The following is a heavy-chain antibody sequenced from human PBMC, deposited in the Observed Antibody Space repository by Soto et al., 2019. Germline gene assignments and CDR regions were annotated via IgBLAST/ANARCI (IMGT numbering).Heavy chain of an antibody. D-gene: IGHD2-2*01. CDR3: AREGTSHYYFDY. CDR1: GFTFSSYA. Sequence: GGSLRLSCAASGFTFSSYAMHWVRQAPGKGLEWVALISYDGSNKYYADFVKGRFTISRDNSKSTLYLQMNSLRPEDTAVYYCAREGTSHYYFDYWGQGTLVTVSS. CDR2: ISYDGSNK. J-gene: IGHJ4*02. V-gene: IGHV3-30-3*01.